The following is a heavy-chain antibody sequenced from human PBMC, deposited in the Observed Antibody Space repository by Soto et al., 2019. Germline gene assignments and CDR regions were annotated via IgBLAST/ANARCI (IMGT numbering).Heavy chain of an antibody. Sequence: QVHLVQSGAEGKKPGASVKVSCKASGYTFTGNYIHWVRQAPGQGLEWMGSVNPDTGGTTSAQKFQGRVTMTRDTSVTTAYMELTRLTSDDTAVYYCARDPRPPSGWLGFWEYGMDVWGQGTTVTVSS. CDR3: ARDPRPPSGWLGFWEYGMDV. J-gene: IGHJ6*02. D-gene: IGHD3-3*01. V-gene: IGHV1-2*02. CDR2: VNPDTGGT. CDR1: GYTFTGNY.